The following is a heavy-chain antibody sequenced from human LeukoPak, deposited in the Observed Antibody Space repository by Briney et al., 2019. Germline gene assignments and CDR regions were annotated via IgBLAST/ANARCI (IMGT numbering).Heavy chain of an antibody. V-gene: IGHV3-48*03. CDR1: GFTFSSYA. CDR3: ARSYTTVTYDY. D-gene: IGHD4-17*01. CDR2: ISSSGSTI. J-gene: IGHJ4*02. Sequence: GGSLRLSCAASGFTFSSYAMHWVRQAPGKGLEWVSYISSSGSTIYYADSVKGRFTISRDNAKNSLYLQMNSLRAEDTAVYYCARSYTTVTYDYWGQGTLVTVSS.